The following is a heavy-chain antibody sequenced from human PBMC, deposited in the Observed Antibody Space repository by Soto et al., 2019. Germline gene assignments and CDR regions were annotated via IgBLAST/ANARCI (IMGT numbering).Heavy chain of an antibody. CDR3: ASITSIAVVGY. CDR2: ISYDGSNK. CDR1: GFTFSSYA. J-gene: IGHJ4*02. V-gene: IGHV3-30-3*01. Sequence: GGSLRLSCAASGFTFSSYAMHWVRQAPGKGLEWVAVISYDGSNKYYADSVKGRFTISRDNSKNTLYLQMNSLRAEDTAVYYCASITSIAVVGYWGQGTLVTVSS. D-gene: IGHD6-19*01.